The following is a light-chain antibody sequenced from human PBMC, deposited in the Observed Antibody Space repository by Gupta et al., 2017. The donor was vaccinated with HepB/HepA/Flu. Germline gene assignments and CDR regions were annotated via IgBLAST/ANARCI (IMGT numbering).Light chain of an antibody. CDR3: CSYAGSYTVV. CDR1: SSDVGGYNS. CDR2: DVT. Sequence: QSALTQPRSVSGSPGQSVTISCTGTSSDVGGYNSVSWYQQHPGKAPKLLIYDVTKRPSGVPDRFSGSKSGNTASLTISGLQAEDEADDYCCSYAGSYTVVFAGGTKLTVL. V-gene: IGLV2-11*01. J-gene: IGLJ2*01.